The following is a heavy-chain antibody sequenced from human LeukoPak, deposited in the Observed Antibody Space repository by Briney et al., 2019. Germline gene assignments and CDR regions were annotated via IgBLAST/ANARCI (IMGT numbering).Heavy chain of an antibody. D-gene: IGHD2-2*01. CDR3: AKSGPAAGRPDAFDI. Sequence: SETLSLTCTLSGGSVTTSSFYWAWIRQPPGKGLECIGTIYYSGITYYHSSLKSRVTISVDTSKDQFSLKLNSVTAADTAVYFCAKSGPAAGRPDAFDIWGQGTMVTVSS. CDR1: GGSVTTSSFY. CDR2: IYYSGIT. V-gene: IGHV4-39*07. J-gene: IGHJ3*02.